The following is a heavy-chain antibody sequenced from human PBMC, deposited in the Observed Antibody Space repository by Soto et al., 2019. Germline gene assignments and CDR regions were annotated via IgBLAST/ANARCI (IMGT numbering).Heavy chain of an antibody. CDR3: ATDPSREELRGGVGNDAFDI. D-gene: IGHD1-7*01. V-gene: IGHV1-69-2*01. CDR1: GYTFTDYY. CDR2: VDPEDGET. Sequence: ASVKVSCKVSGYTFTDYYMHWVQQAPGKGLEWMGLVDPEDGETIYAEKFQGRVTITADTSTGTAYMELSSLRSEDTAVYYCATDPSREELRGGVGNDAFDIWGQGTMVTVSS. J-gene: IGHJ3*02.